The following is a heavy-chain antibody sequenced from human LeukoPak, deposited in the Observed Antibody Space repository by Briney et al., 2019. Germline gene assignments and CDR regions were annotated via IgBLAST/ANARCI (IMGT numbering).Heavy chain of an antibody. D-gene: IGHD3-10*01. CDR3: ARVQGSGSFGWSDP. Sequence: SQTLSLTCTVSGGSISSGGYYWSWIRQHPGKGLEWIGYIYYSGSTYYNPSLKSRVTISVDTSKNQFSLKLSSVTAADTAVYYCARVQGSGSFGWSDPWGQGTLVTVSS. CDR2: IYYSGST. CDR1: GGSISSGGYY. J-gene: IGHJ5*02. V-gene: IGHV4-31*03.